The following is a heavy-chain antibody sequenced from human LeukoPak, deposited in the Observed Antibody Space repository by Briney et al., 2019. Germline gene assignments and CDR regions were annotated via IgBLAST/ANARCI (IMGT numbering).Heavy chain of an antibody. Sequence: ASVKVSCKASAYTFTNYYLHWVRQAPGQGLEWMGIINPSGGSTSYAQKFQGRVTMTRDTSTSTVYMELSSLRSEDTAVYYCAREGSSGQLLWGQGSMVTVSS. CDR2: INPSGGST. CDR1: AYTFTNYY. CDR3: AREGSSGQLL. D-gene: IGHD3-22*01. V-gene: IGHV1-46*01. J-gene: IGHJ3*01.